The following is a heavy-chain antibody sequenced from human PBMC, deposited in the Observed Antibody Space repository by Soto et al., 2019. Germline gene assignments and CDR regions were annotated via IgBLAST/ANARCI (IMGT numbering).Heavy chain of an antibody. CDR2: IWYDGSNK. CDR3: ARVSATGWNVNGRHYFDH. V-gene: IGHV3-33*03. CDR1: GFTFSTYG. D-gene: IGHD1-1*01. J-gene: IGHJ4*02. Sequence: GGSLRLSCAASGFTFSTYGMHWVRQAPGKGLEWVAVIWYDGSNKYYADSVKGRFTIFRDNAKNSLFLHMSDLRAADTAVYYCARVSATGWNVNGRHYFDHWGLGTLVTVSS.